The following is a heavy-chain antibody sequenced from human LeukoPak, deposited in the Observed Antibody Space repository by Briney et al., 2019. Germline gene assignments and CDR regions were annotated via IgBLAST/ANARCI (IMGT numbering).Heavy chain of an antibody. CDR1: GFTFSSYG. D-gene: IGHD2-15*01. Sequence: GGSLRLSCAASGFTFSSYGMHWVRQAPGKGLEWVAVISYDGSNKYYADSVKGRFTISRDNSKSTLYLQMNSLRAEDTAVYYCARGGYCSGGSCYSEFYYYGMDVWGQGTTVTVSS. V-gene: IGHV3-30*03. CDR2: ISYDGSNK. J-gene: IGHJ6*02. CDR3: ARGGYCSGGSCYSEFYYYGMDV.